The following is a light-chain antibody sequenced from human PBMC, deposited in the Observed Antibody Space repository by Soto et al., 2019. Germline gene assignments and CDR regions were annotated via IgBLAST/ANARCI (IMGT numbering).Light chain of an antibody. CDR2: LNSDGSH. Sequence: QPVLTQSPSASASLGASVKLTCTLSSGHSRYAIAWHRQQPEKGPRYLMKLNSDGSHNKGDGIPDRFSVSSSGAERYLTISSLQSEDEADYYCQTWITGSWVFGGGTKLTVL. CDR1: SGHSRYA. CDR3: QTWITGSWV. V-gene: IGLV4-69*01. J-gene: IGLJ3*02.